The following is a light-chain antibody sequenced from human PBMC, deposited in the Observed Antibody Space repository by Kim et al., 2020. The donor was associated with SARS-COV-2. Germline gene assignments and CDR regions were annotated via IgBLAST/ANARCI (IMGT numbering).Light chain of an antibody. V-gene: IGLV3-19*01. Sequence: LGKTVSIPCQEDSLRSVYASWYQQKPGQAPLLVIYGNNPRPPGIPDRFSGSTSGNTASLAITGAQAEDEADYYCHSRDSGGNLYVFGSGTRVTVL. J-gene: IGLJ1*01. CDR3: HSRDSGGNLYV. CDR1: SLRSVY. CDR2: GNN.